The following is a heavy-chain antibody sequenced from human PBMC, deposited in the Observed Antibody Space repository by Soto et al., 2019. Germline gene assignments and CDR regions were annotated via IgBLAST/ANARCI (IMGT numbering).Heavy chain of an antibody. J-gene: IGHJ6*03. CDR2: ISAYNGNT. Sequence: QVQLVQSGAEVKKPGASVKVSCKASGYTFTSYGISWVRQAPGQGLEWMGWISAYNGNTNYAQKLQGRVTMTTDTSTSTADMELRSLRSDDTAVYYCARGLGYCSSASCYAADYYYYYMDVWGKGTTVTVSS. D-gene: IGHD2-2*01. CDR1: GYTFTSYG. V-gene: IGHV1-18*01. CDR3: ARGLGYCSSASCYAADYYYYYMDV.